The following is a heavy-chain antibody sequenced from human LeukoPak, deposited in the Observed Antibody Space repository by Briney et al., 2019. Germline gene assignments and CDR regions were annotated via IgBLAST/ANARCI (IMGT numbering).Heavy chain of an antibody. Sequence: GGSLRLSCAASGFTFSNYWMSWVRQAPGKGLEWVANIKQNGGETLYVNSVKGRFTISRDNAKNSLYLQMNSLRVEDTAVYYCARGYSSGWYPYYFDSWGQGTLVTVSP. CDR2: IKQNGGET. CDR1: GFTFSNYW. CDR3: ARGYSSGWYPYYFDS. D-gene: IGHD6-19*01. V-gene: IGHV3-7*01. J-gene: IGHJ4*02.